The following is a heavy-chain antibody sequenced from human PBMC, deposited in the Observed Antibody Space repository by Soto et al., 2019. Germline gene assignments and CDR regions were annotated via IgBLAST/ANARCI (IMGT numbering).Heavy chain of an antibody. V-gene: IGHV1-46*01. Sequence: QVPLVQSGAEVKEPGASGKVSCKASGYTFTDYRMRWVRQAPGQGLEWMGMINPSGGSTTYAQKFQGRVTMTRDTSTTTVYMELSSLRSEDTAVYYCARERGAWGQGTLVTVSS. D-gene: IGHD1-26*01. CDR2: INPSGGST. J-gene: IGHJ4*02. CDR1: GYTFTDYR. CDR3: ARERGA.